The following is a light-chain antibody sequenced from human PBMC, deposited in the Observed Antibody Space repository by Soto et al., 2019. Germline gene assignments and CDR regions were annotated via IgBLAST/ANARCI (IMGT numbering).Light chain of an antibody. V-gene: IGKV3-15*01. CDR3: QQYNNFWT. CDR2: GAS. Sequence: EIVMSQSLVILSVSPGETATLSCRASQSVSSNLAWYQQKPGQAPRLLIYGASTRATDIPARFSGSGSGTEFTLTISSLQSEDFAVYYCQQYNNFWTFVQGTKVEIK. J-gene: IGKJ1*01. CDR1: QSVSSN.